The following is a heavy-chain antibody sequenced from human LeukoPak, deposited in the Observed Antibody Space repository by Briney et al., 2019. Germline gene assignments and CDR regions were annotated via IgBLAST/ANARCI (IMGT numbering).Heavy chain of an antibody. Sequence: SETLSLTCTVSGGSINGGNYYWTWLRQPAGKGLEWIGRISPSGSTNHNPSLKSRVTISVDTSKNQFSLKLSSVTAADTAVYYCARGTYDSSGYYYAYWGQGTLVTVSS. J-gene: IGHJ4*02. CDR1: GGSINGGNYY. CDR2: ISPSGST. CDR3: ARGTYDSSGYYYAY. D-gene: IGHD3-22*01. V-gene: IGHV4-61*02.